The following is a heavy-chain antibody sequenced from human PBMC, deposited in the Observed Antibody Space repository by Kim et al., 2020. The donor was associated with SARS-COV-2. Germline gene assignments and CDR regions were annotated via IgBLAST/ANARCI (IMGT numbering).Heavy chain of an antibody. J-gene: IGHJ6*02. Sequence: YAQKFQGRVTITADESTSTAYMELSSLRSEDTAVYYCATGDDYHYGMDVWGQGTTVTVSS. D-gene: IGHD7-27*01. CDR3: ATGDDYHYGMDV. V-gene: IGHV1-69*01.